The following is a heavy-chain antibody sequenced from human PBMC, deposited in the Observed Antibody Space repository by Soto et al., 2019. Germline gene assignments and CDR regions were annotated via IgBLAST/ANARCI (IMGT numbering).Heavy chain of an antibody. CDR3: AKDLNRLQGDYGYYYYYGMDV. CDR2: ISGSGGST. V-gene: IGHV3-23*01. J-gene: IGHJ6*02. CDR1: GFTFSSYA. Sequence: EVQLLESGGGLVQPGGSLRLSCAASGFTFSSYAISWVRQAPGKGLEWVTAISGSGGSTYYADSVKGRFTISRDNSKNTLYLQMNSLRAEDTAVYYCAKDLNRLQGDYGYYYYYGMDVWGQGTTVTVSS. D-gene: IGHD4-17*01.